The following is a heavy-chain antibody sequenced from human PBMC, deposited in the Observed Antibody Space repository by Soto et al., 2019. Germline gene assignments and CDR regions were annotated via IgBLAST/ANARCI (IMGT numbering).Heavy chain of an antibody. Sequence: QVQLQESGPGLVKPSETLSLTCTVSGGSISSYYWSWIRQPPGKGLEWIGYIYYSGSTNYNPSLKSRLTISVDTSKNQFPPKLSSVTAADTAVYYCARDSEGAYYYYGMDVWGQGTTVTVPS. CDR3: ARDSEGAYYYYGMDV. V-gene: IGHV4-59*01. CDR1: GGSISSYY. J-gene: IGHJ6*02. CDR2: IYYSGST.